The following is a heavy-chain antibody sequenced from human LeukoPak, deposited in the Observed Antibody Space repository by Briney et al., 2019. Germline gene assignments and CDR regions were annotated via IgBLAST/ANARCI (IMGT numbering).Heavy chain of an antibody. CDR3: AGSRDGYNYV. CDR2: IYHSGST. CDR1: GYSISSGYY. J-gene: IGHJ4*02. Sequence: SETLSLTCAVSGYSISSGYYWGWIRQPPGKGLEWIGSIYHSGSTNYNPSLKSRVTISVDTSKNQFSLKLSSVTAAHTAVYYCAGSRDGYNYVWGQGTLVTVSS. D-gene: IGHD5-24*01. V-gene: IGHV4-38-2*01.